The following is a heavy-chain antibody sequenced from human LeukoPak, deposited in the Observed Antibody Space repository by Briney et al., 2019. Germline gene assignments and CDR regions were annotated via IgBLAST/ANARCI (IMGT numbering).Heavy chain of an antibody. CDR3: ARDPYSSSWYIDNWFDP. CDR2: ISAYNGNT. V-gene: IGHV1-18*01. Sequence: ASVKVSCKASGYTFTSYGISWVRQAPGQGLEWMGWISAYNGNTNYAQKLQGRVTMTTDTSTSTAYMELRSLRSDDTAVYYCARDPYSSSWYIDNWFDPWGQGTLVTVSS. CDR1: GYTFTSYG. J-gene: IGHJ5*02. D-gene: IGHD6-13*01.